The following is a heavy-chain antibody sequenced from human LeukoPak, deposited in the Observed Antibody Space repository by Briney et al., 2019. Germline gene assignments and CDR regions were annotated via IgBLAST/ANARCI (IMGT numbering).Heavy chain of an antibody. CDR3: ARYYADINGYYYYYDY. CDR2: SAHSGST. CDR1: GASISSYY. J-gene: IGHJ4*02. D-gene: IGHD3-22*01. V-gene: IGHV4-59*01. Sequence: SETLSLTCTVSGASISSYYWSWLRQPPGKGLEWIGFSAHSGSTSYNPSLKSRVTISVDRSMNHFSLMLTSVTAADTAVYYCARYYADINGYYYYYDYWGQGTLVTVSS.